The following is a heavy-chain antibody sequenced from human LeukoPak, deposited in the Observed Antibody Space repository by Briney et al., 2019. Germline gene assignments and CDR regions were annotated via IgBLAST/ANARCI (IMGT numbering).Heavy chain of an antibody. CDR3: ARHSGYSGYDWTPNPFDY. CDR2: IYYSGST. Sequence: SETLSLTCTVSGGSISSGSYYWSWIRQPPGKGLEWIGYIYYSGSTNYNPSLKSRVTISVDTSKNQFSLKLSSVTAADTAVYYCARHSGYSGYDWTPNPFDYWGQGTLVTVSS. D-gene: IGHD5-12*01. V-gene: IGHV4-61*01. CDR1: GGSISSGSYY. J-gene: IGHJ4*02.